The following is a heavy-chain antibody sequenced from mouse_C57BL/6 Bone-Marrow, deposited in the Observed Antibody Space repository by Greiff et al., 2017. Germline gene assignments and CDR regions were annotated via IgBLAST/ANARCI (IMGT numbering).Heavy chain of an antibody. CDR3: AALHDYDGAWFAY. Sequence: QVQLQQPGAELVRPGSSVKLSCKASGYTFTSYWMDWVKQRPGKSLEWIGNISPTDSETHYNQKFKDKATLTVDKAASTAYMQLRSLTSEDSAVYYCAALHDYDGAWFAYWGQGTLVTVSA. CDR2: ISPTDSET. CDR1: GYTFTSYW. J-gene: IGHJ3*01. D-gene: IGHD2-4*01. V-gene: IGHV1-61*01.